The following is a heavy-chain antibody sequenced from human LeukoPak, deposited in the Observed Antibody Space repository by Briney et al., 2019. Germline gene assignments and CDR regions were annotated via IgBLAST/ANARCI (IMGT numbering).Heavy chain of an antibody. J-gene: IGHJ5*02. CDR2: ISSSGSTI. Sequence: PGGSLRLSCAASGFTFSDYYMSWIRQAPGKGLEWVSYISSSGSTIYYADSVKGRFTISRDNAKNSLYLQMNSLRAEDTAVYYCASDYGSGSYYRSTQLWFDPWGQGTLVTVSS. CDR3: ASDYGSGSYYRSTQLWFDP. V-gene: IGHV3-11*01. CDR1: GFTFSDYY. D-gene: IGHD3-10*01.